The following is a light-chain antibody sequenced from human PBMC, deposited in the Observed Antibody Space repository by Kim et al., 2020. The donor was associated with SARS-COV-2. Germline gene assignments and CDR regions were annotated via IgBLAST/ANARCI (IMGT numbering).Light chain of an antibody. J-gene: IGLJ1*01. CDR1: DIGSKS. Sequence: PVRTASITCGGNDIGSKSVHWYQQRPGQAPVLVLYYNTDRPSGIPERFSGSNSGNTATLTINRVEAGDEADYYCQVWDISSDHYVFGTGTKVTVL. CDR2: YNT. CDR3: QVWDISSDHYV. V-gene: IGLV3-21*04.